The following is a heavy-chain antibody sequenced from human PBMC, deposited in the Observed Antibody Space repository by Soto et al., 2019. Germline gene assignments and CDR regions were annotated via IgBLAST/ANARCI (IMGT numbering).Heavy chain of an antibody. CDR3: ARVAVGSYYFDY. Sequence: VQLVESGGGVVQPGGSLRLSCAASGFTFSSYWMHWVRQAPGKGLVWVSRVNPDGSDTSYADSVKGRFTISRDNAKNTLYLLMNSLRAEDTAVYYCARVAVGSYYFDYWGQGTLLTVSS. J-gene: IGHJ4*02. CDR2: VNPDGSDT. V-gene: IGHV3-74*01. D-gene: IGHD6-13*01. CDR1: GFTFSSYW.